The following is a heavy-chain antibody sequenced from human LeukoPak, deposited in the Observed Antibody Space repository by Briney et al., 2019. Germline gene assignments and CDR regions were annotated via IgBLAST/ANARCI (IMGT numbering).Heavy chain of an antibody. J-gene: IGHJ4*02. CDR2: ISSSGSTI. D-gene: IGHD6-6*01. CDR3: ARDSYSSSWDY. V-gene: IGHV3-48*03. CDR1: GFTFSSYE. Sequence: GGSLRLSCAASGFTFSSYEMNWVRQAPGKGLEWVSYISSSGSTIYYADSVKGRFTISRDNAKNSLYLQMNSLRAEDTAVYYCARDSYSSSWDYWGQGTLVTVS.